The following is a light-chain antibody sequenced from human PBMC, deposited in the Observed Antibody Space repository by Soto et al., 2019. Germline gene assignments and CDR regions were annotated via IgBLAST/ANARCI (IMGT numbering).Light chain of an antibody. V-gene: IGLV1-44*01. J-gene: IGLJ2*01. CDR3: ATWDDSLNGPL. CDR2: SNS. CDR1: SSNIGGNT. Sequence: QSVLTQPPSASGTPGQRVTISCSGGSSNIGGNTVNWYQQLPGAAPKLIIFSNSQRPSGVPDRFSGSKSGTSASLAIAGLQSEDEAEYYCATWDDSLNGPLFGGGTKLTVL.